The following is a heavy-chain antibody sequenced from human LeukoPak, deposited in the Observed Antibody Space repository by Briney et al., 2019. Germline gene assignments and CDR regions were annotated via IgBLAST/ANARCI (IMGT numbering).Heavy chain of an antibody. CDR1: GGSISSSH. Sequence: SETLSLTCSVSGGSISSSHWSWIRQPAGKGLEWIGRIYSSGSTNYNPSLNSRVTMSVDTSNNQFSLRLTSVTAADTAVYYCARGTTAAAGIFDCWGQGTLVTVSS. V-gene: IGHV4-4*07. CDR2: IYSSGST. D-gene: IGHD6-13*01. CDR3: ARGTTAAAGIFDC. J-gene: IGHJ4*02.